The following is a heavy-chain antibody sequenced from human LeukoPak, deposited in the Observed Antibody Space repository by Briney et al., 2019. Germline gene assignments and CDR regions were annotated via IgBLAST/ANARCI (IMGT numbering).Heavy chain of an antibody. D-gene: IGHD1-26*01. J-gene: IGHJ4*02. CDR2: ISGSGGST. V-gene: IGHV3-23*01. CDR3: AKDLSGSLAGATIDY. CDR1: GFTFSGYA. Sequence: PGGSLRLSCAASGFTFSGYAMSWVRQAPGKGLEWVSAISGSGGSTYYADSVKGRFTISRDNSKNTLYLQMNSLRAEDTAVYYCAKDLSGSLAGATIDYWGQGTLVTVSS.